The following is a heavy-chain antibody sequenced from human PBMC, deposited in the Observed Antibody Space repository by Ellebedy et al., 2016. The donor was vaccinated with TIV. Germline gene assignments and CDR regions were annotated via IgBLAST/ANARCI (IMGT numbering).Heavy chain of an antibody. CDR2: INPNSGGT. CDR1: GYTFTGYY. V-gene: IGHV1-2*02. CDR3: ARAYSGGWYAGRY. D-gene: IGHD6-19*01. Sequence: AASVKVSCKASGYTFTGYYIHWVRQAPGQGLEWMGWINPNSGGTTYAQKFQGRVTMTRDTSTSTAYMELSSLGFDDTAVFYCARAYSGGWYAGRYWGQGTLLIVSS. J-gene: IGHJ4*02.